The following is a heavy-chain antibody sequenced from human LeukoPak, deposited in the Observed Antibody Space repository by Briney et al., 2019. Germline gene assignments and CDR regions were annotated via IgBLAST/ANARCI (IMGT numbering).Heavy chain of an antibody. J-gene: IGHJ6*03. D-gene: IGHD3-22*01. CDR3: ARSIGTYDSSGYYPYYMDV. CDR1: GGSISSSSYY. V-gene: IGHV4-39*07. Sequence: SETLSLTCTVSGGSISSSSYYWGWIRQPPGKGLEWIGSIYYSGSTYYNPSPKSRVTISVDTSKNQFSLKLSSVTAADTAVYYCARSIGTYDSSGYYPYYMDVWGKGTAVTVSS. CDR2: IYYSGST.